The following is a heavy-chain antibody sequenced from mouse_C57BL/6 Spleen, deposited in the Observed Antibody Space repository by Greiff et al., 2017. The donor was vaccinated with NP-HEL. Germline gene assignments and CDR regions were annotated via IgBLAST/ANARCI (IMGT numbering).Heavy chain of an antibody. V-gene: IGHV2-9-1*01. CDR1: GFSLTSYA. Sequence: QVQLQQSGPGLVAPSQSLSITCTVSGFSLTSYAISWVRPPPGKGLAWLGVLWPGGGTNYTSALKSRLSISKDNSKSQVFLKRNSLQTDDTARYYCARITTVVAYYAMDYGGQGTSVTVSS. D-gene: IGHD1-1*01. CDR2: LWPGGGT. CDR3: ARITTVVAYYAMDY. J-gene: IGHJ4*01.